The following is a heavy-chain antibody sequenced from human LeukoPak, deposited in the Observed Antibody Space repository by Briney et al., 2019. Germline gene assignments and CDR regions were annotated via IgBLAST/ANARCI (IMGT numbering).Heavy chain of an antibody. V-gene: IGHV4-39*01. D-gene: IGHD1-26*01. CDR2: IFYTGST. CDR3: ARQRLVGGYAFDI. Sequence: SETLSLTCIVSGGSISSNSYYWGWIRQPPGKGLEWIGTIFYTGSTYFNPSLKSRVTISVDTSKNQFSLRLSSVIATDTAVYYCARQRLVGGYAFDIWGQGTKVTVSS. J-gene: IGHJ3*02. CDR1: GGSISSNSYY.